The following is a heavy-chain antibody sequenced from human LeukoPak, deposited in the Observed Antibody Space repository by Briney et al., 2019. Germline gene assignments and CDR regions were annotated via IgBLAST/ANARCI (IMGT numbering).Heavy chain of an antibody. Sequence: SETLSLTCAVYGGSFSGYYWSWIRQPPGKGLEWIGEINHSGSTNYNPSLKSRVTISVDTSKNQFSLKLSSVTAADTAVYYCARDSPPQIRGVSVYWGQGTLVTVSS. CDR3: ARDSPPQIRGVSVY. CDR1: GGSFSGYY. D-gene: IGHD3-10*01. V-gene: IGHV4-34*01. J-gene: IGHJ4*02. CDR2: INHSGST.